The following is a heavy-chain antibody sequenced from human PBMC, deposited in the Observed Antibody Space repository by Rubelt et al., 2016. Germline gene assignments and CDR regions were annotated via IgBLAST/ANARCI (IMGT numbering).Heavy chain of an antibody. V-gene: IGHV3-49*04. J-gene: IGHJ4*02. CDR3: SRGGGEVKY. D-gene: IGHD3-16*01. Sequence: EVQLVESGGGVVQPGGSLRLSCAASGFIFSDYWMSWVRQAPGKGLEWVGLIKSETYGGTAVYGTSVKDRFSISRDDSRSIVYLQMNSLETEDTAVYYCSRGGGEVKYWGQGTLVTVSS. CDR2: IKSETYGGTA. CDR1: GFIFSDYW.